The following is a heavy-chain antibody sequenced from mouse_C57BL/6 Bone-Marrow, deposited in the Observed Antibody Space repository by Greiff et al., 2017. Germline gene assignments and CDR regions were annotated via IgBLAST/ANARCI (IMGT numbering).Heavy chain of an antibody. V-gene: IGHV10-1*01. CDR2: IRSKSNNYAT. J-gene: IGHJ4*01. D-gene: IGHD4-1*01. CDR1: GFSFNTYA. Sequence: EVQLVESGGGLVQPKGSLKLSCAASGFSFNTYAMNWVRQAPGKGLEWVARIRSKSNNYATYYADSVKDRFTISRDDSESMLYLQMNNLKTEDTAMYYCVRHELGLYAMDYWGQGTSVTVSS. CDR3: VRHELGLYAMDY.